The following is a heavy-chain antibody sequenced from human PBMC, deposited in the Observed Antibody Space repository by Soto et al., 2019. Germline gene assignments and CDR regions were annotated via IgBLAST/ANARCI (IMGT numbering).Heavy chain of an antibody. D-gene: IGHD3-3*01. CDR3: ARVRIITIFGVVTNYYFDY. CDR2: IYSGGST. Sequence: GSLRLSCAASGFTVSSNYMSWVRQAPGKGLEWVSVIYSGGSTYYADSVKGRFTISRDNSKNTLYLQMNSLRAEDTAVYYCARVRIITIFGVVTNYYFDYWGQGTLVTVSS. CDR1: GFTVSSNY. J-gene: IGHJ4*02. V-gene: IGHV3-53*01.